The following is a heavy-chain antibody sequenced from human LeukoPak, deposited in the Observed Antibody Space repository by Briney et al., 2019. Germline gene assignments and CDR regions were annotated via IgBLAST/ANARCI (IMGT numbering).Heavy chain of an antibody. V-gene: IGHV1-18*01. CDR2: ISAYNGNT. D-gene: IGHD2-15*01. CDR1: GYTFTSYG. CDR3: AREEDCSGGSCYYGMDV. J-gene: IGHJ6*02. Sequence: GASVKVPCKASGYTFTSYGISWVRQAPGQGLEWMGWISAYNGNTNYAQKLQGRVTMTTDTSTSTAYMELRSLRSDDTAVYYCAREEDCSGGSCYYGMDVWGQGTTVTVSS.